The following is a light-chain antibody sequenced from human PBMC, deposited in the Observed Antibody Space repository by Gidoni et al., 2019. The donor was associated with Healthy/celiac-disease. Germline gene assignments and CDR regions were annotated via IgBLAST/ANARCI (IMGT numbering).Light chain of an antibody. Sequence: SYALTQPPSVSVSTGQTARITCSGDALPKQYAYWYQQKPGQAPALVIYKDSERPSGLPERFSGSSSGTTVTLTISGVQAEDEADYYCQSADSSGTYVVFGGGTKLTVL. CDR1: ALPKQY. CDR2: KDS. J-gene: IGLJ2*01. V-gene: IGLV3-25*02. CDR3: QSADSSGTYVV.